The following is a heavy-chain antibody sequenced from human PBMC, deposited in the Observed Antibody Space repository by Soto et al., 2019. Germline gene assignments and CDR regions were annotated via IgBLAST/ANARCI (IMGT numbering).Heavy chain of an antibody. Sequence: EVQLLESGGGLVQPGGSLRLSCAAAGFTFNIHAMSWVRQAPGKGLEWVSTIGSSDIDYADAVKGRFTISRDNSKNILFLQMSSLRADDTAVYYCAKDLLNGNGLFDGFDVWGQGTMVTVSS. J-gene: IGHJ3*01. CDR1: GFTFNIHA. V-gene: IGHV3-23*01. CDR2: IGSSDI. CDR3: AKDLLNGNGLFDGFDV. D-gene: IGHD1-1*01.